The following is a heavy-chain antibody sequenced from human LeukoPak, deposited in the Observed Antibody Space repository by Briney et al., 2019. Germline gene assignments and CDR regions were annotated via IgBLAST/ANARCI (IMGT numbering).Heavy chain of an antibody. CDR1: GGSISSGDYY. V-gene: IGHV4-30-2*01. J-gene: IGHJ6*02. D-gene: IGHD4-17*01. CDR3: ARADYGIYGMDV. Sequence: SETLSLTCTVSGGSISSGDYYWSWIRQPPGKGLEWIGYIYHSGSTYYNPSLKSRVTISVDRSKNQFSLKLSSVTAADTAVYYCARADYGIYGMDVWGQGTTVTVSS. CDR2: IYHSGST.